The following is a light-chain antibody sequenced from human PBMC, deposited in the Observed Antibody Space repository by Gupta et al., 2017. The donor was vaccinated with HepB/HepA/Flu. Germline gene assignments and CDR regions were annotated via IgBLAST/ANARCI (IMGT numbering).Light chain of an antibody. CDR3: QSGDSSGTHQV. V-gene: IGLV3-25*03. CDR2: KDH. J-gene: IGLJ3*02. Sequence: SYELTQPPSVSVSPGQTARITCSGDALPKKYAYWYKQKPGQAPVLVIYKDHERPSGIPERFSGSSSGTRVTLTISGVQAEDEADYYCQSGDSSGTHQVFGGGTKLTVL. CDR1: ALPKKY.